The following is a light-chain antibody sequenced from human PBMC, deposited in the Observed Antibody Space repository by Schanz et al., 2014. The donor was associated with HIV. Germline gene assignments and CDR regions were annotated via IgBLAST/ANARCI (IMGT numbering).Light chain of an antibody. V-gene: IGLV1-44*01. CDR3: AAWDDSLNGWV. Sequence: QSVLTQPPSASGTPGQRVTISCSGSSSNIGSNAVHWYQQLPGTAPKLLIYINNQRPSGVPDRFSGSESGTSASLAISGLQSEDEADYYCAAWDDSLNGWVFGGGTKLTVL. CDR2: INN. CDR1: SSNIGSNA. J-gene: IGLJ3*02.